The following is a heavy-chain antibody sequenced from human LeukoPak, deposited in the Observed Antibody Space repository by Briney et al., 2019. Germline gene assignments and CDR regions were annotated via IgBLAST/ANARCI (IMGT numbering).Heavy chain of an antibody. CDR2: IHYSGTI. CDR3: ARGDFWSGSSLLDY. V-gene: IGHV4-59*01. J-gene: IGHJ4*02. CDR1: GGSITNDY. Sequence: PAETLSLTCTVSGGSITNDYWNWIRQSSGKQLEWIGSIHYSGTINYSPSLKSRITISLDTSKNQFSLKLSSVTAADTAVYYCARGDFWSGSSLLDYWGQGTLVTVSS. D-gene: IGHD3-3*01.